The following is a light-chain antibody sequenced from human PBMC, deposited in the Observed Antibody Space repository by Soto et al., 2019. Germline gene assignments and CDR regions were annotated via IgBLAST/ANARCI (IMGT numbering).Light chain of an antibody. CDR2: EGS. CDR3: CSYAGSDV. V-gene: IGLV2-23*01. Sequence: QSALTQPASVSGSPGQSITITISCTGSSSDVGSYNLVSWYQKNPGKAPKLMIYEGSKRPSGVSNRFSGSTSGNTASLTISGLQAEDEADYYCCSYAGSDVFGTGTKLTVL. CDR1: SSDVGSYNL. J-gene: IGLJ1*01.